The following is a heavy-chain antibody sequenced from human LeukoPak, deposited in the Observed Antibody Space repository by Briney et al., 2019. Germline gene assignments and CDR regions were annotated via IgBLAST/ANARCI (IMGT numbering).Heavy chain of an antibody. D-gene: IGHD6-19*01. CDR1: GYTLTELS. J-gene: IGHJ4*02. V-gene: IGHV1-24*01. Sequence: ASVKVSCKVSGYTLTELSMHWVRQAPGKGLEWMGGFDPEDGETIYAQKFQGRVTMPEDTSTDTAYMELSSLRSEDTAVYYCATFHSYSSGWYFDYWGQGTLVTVSS. CDR3: ATFHSYSSGWYFDY. CDR2: FDPEDGET.